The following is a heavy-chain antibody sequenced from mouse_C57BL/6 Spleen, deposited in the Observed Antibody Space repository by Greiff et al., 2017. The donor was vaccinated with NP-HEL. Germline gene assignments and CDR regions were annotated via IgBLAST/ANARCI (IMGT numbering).Heavy chain of an antibody. CDR3: ARRGVYYGSSLVGYFDV. Sequence: QVHVKQSGAELVKPGASVKMSCKASGYTFTTYPIEWMKQNHGKSLEWIGNFHPYNDDTKYNEKFKGKATLTVEKSSSTVYLELSRLTSDDSAVYYCARRGVYYGSSLVGYFDVWGTGTTVTVSS. D-gene: IGHD1-1*01. J-gene: IGHJ1*03. CDR2: FHPYNDDT. V-gene: IGHV1-47*01. CDR1: GYTFTTYP.